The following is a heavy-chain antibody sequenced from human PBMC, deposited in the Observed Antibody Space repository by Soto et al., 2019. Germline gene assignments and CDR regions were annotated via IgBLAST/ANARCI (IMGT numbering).Heavy chain of an antibody. V-gene: IGHV4-59*08. J-gene: IGHJ5*02. Sequence: PSETLSLTCTVSGGSISSYYWSWIRQPPGKGLEWIGYIYYSGSTNYNPSLKSRITITVDTSKNQFSLKLSSVTAADTAVYYCARRAFSSSWYVSYWFDPWGQGTLVTVSS. CDR1: GGSISSYY. D-gene: IGHD6-13*01. CDR3: ARRAFSSSWYVSYWFDP. CDR2: IYYSGST.